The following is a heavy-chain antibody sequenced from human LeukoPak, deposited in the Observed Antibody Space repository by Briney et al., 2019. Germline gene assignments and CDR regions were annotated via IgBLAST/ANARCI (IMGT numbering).Heavy chain of an antibody. V-gene: IGHV4-39*07. CDR2: IYYTGST. D-gene: IGHD5-18*01. J-gene: IGHJ3*02. CDR3: AREDGTAMDNAFDI. CDR1: GGSIISTDDY. Sequence: SETLSLTCTVSGGSIISTDDYWGWIRQPPGKGPEWIGSIYYTGSTYHNPSLKSRVTISEDPSKDQFSLKLRSVTAADTAVYYCAREDGTAMDNAFDIWSQGTMVTVSS.